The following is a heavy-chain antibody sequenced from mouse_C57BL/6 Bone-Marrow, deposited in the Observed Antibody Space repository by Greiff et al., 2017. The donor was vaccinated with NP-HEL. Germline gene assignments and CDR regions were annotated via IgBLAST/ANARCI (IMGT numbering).Heavy chain of an antibody. J-gene: IGHJ4*01. CDR2: IDPENGDT. Sequence: VQLQQSGAELVRPGASVKLSCTASGFNIKDDYMHWVKQRPEQGLEWIGWIDPENGDTEYASKFQGKATITADTSSNTAYLQLSSLTSEDTAFYYYNTDYNGYYEAMDYWGQGTSVTVSS. D-gene: IGHD2-3*01. CDR1: GFNIKDDY. V-gene: IGHV14-4*01. CDR3: NTDYNGYYEAMDY.